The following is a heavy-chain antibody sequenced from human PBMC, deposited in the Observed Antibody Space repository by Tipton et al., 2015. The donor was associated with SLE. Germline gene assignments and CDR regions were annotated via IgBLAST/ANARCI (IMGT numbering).Heavy chain of an antibody. J-gene: IGHJ3*02. CDR2: IYSGGST. D-gene: IGHD6-6*01. V-gene: IGHV3-66*02. CDR1: GFTFSSYW. Sequence: SLRLSCAASGFTFSSYWMSWVRQAPGKGLEWVSVIYSGGSTYYADSVKGRFAISRDNSKNTLYLQMNSLRAEDTAVYYCARDRSSDAFDIWGQGTMVTVSS. CDR3: ARDRSSDAFDI.